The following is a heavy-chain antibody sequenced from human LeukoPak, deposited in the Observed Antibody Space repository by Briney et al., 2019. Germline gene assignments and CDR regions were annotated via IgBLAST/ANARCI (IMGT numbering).Heavy chain of an antibody. CDR3: AFGSGSLAIPEKTHFDY. V-gene: IGHV1-69*01. Sequence: GASVKVSCKASGGTFSSYAISWVRQAPGQGLEWMGGTIPIFGTANYAQKFQGRVTITADESTSTAYMELSSLRSEDTAVYYCAFGSGSLAIPEKTHFDYWGQGTLSPSPQ. J-gene: IGHJ4*02. CDR1: GGTFSSYA. D-gene: IGHD3-10*01. CDR2: TIPIFGTA.